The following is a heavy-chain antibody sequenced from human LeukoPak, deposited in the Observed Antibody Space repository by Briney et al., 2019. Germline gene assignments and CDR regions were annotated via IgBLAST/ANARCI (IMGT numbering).Heavy chain of an antibody. CDR1: GGSISSYY. J-gene: IGHJ6*03. D-gene: IGHD1-26*01. Sequence: SETLSLTCTVSGGSISSYYWSWIRQPPGKGLEWIGYIYYSGSTNYNPSLKSRVTISVDTSKNQFSLKLSSVTAADTAVYYCARGGGSYSYYYYMDVWGKGTTVTVSS. V-gene: IGHV4-59*01. CDR2: IYYSGST. CDR3: ARGGGSYSYYYYMDV.